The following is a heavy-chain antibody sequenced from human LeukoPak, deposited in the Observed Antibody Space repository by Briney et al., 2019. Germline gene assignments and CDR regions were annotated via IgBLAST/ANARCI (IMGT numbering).Heavy chain of an antibody. V-gene: IGHV4-39*07. Sequence: SSETLSLTCTISGGSISSDNDFWGWIRQPPGKGLEWIGSIYYTGITNYSPSLKSRVTMSVDTSKKQLSLKLSSVTAADTAVYYCARDSNSSWYDYWGPGTLVTVSS. CDR3: ARDSNSSWYDY. D-gene: IGHD6-13*01. CDR2: IYYTGIT. J-gene: IGHJ4*02. CDR1: GGSISSDNDF.